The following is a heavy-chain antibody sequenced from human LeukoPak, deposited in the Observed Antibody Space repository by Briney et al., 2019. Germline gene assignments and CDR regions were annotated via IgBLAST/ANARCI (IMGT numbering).Heavy chain of an antibody. J-gene: IGHJ4*02. CDR1: GGSFSGSSYY. D-gene: IGHD4-17*01. Sequence: PSETLSLTCTDSGGSFSGSSYYWGWIRQPPGKGLEYIGTISYSGTTYYNPSLKSRVTISLDRSKNQFSLKLTSVTAADTAVYYCAAQIYGDFADYWGQGTLVTVSS. CDR3: AAQIYGDFADY. CDR2: ISYSGTT. V-gene: IGHV4-39*01.